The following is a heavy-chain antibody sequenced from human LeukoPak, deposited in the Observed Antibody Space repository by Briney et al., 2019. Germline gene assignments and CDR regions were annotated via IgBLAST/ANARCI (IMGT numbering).Heavy chain of an antibody. D-gene: IGHD3-22*01. CDR2: INAGNGNT. CDR3: AREVVITLGFYYYYGMDV. Sequence: GASVKVSCKASGYTFTSYAMHWVRQAPGQRLEWMGWINAGNGNTKYSQKLQGRVTITRDTSTSTAYMELSSLRSEDTAVYYCAREVVITLGFYYYYGMDVWGQGTTVTVSS. CDR1: GYTFTSYA. J-gene: IGHJ6*02. V-gene: IGHV1-3*01.